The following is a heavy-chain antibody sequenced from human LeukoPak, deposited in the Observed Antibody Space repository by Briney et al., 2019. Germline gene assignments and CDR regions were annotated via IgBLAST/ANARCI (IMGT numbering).Heavy chain of an antibody. V-gene: IGHV3-30*02. J-gene: IGHJ4*02. CDR1: GFTFSSYG. Sequence: GGSLRLSCAASGFTFSSYGMHWVRQAPGKGLEWVAFIRYDGSNKYYADSVKGRFTISRDNSKNTLYLQMNSLRAEDTAVYYCARARYYFDYWGQGTLVTVSS. CDR2: IRYDGSNK. CDR3: ARARYYFDY.